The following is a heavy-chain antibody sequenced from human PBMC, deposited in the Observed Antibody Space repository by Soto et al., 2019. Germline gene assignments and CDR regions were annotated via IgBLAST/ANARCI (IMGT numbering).Heavy chain of an antibody. Sequence: SETLSLTCTVSGGSISSSSYYWGWIRQPPGKGLEWIGSIYYSGSTYYNPSLKSRVTISVDTSKNQFSLKLSSVTAADTAVYYCARGYYYDSLAFDIWGQGTMVTVSS. J-gene: IGHJ3*02. CDR2: IYYSGST. D-gene: IGHD3-22*01. V-gene: IGHV4-39*01. CDR1: GGSISSSSYY. CDR3: ARGYYYDSLAFDI.